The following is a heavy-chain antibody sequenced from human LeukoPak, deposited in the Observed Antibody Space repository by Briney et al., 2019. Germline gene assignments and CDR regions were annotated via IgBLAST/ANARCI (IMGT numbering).Heavy chain of an antibody. Sequence: VASVTLSCKASGYTFTNYHINWVRQATGQGLEWMGWMNPNNGDSGYAQKFQGRVTITRDTSISTSYMELRSLRSDDTAVYFCARTTSFTASGYDYWGQGTLVTVSS. V-gene: IGHV1-8*03. D-gene: IGHD6-25*01. CDR1: GYTFTNYH. J-gene: IGHJ4*02. CDR2: MNPNNGDS. CDR3: ARTTSFTASGYDY.